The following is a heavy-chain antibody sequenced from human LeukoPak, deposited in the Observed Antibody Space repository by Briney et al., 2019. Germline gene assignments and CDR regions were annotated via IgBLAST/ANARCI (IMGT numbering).Heavy chain of an antibody. Sequence: GGSLRLSCTASGFTFSSYWMSWVRQAPGKGLEWVANIKQDGSEKYYADSVKGRFTISRDNAKNSLYLQMNSLRAEDTAVYYCARDRGAKGDPVEGSYYYYYYMDVWGKGTTVTVSS. CDR3: ARDRGAKGDPVEGSYYYYYYMDV. V-gene: IGHV3-7*01. D-gene: IGHD2-21*02. CDR2: IKQDGSEK. CDR1: GFTFSSYW. J-gene: IGHJ6*03.